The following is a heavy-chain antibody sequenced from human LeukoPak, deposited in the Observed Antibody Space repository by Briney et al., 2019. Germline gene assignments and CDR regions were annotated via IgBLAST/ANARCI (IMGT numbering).Heavy chain of an antibody. V-gene: IGHV4-38-2*02. CDR3: ARDWYKGSYYVEHAFDI. CDR2: TYHSGST. Sequence: SETLSLTCTVSGYSISSGYYWGWIRQPPGKGLEWIGSTYHSGSTYYNPSLKSRVTISVDTSKNQFSLKLSSVTAADTAVYYCARDWYKGSYYVEHAFDIWGQGTMVTVSS. CDR1: GYSISSGYY. J-gene: IGHJ3*02. D-gene: IGHD1-26*01.